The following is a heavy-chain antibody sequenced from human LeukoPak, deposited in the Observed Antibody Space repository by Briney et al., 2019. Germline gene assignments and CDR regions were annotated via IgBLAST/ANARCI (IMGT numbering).Heavy chain of an antibody. V-gene: IGHV4-59*01. CDR1: GGSISSYY. D-gene: IGHD2-15*01. Sequence: PSETLSLTCTVSGGSISSYYWSWIRQPPGKGLEWIGYIYYSGSTNYNPSLKSRVTISVDTSKNQFSLKLSSVTAADTAVYYCAREAGVYCSGGSCYSSWFDPWGQGTLVTVSS. CDR2: IYYSGST. J-gene: IGHJ5*02. CDR3: AREAGVYCSGGSCYSSWFDP.